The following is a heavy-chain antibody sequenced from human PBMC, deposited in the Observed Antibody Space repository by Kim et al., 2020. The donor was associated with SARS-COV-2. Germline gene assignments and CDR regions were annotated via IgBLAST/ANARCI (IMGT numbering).Heavy chain of an antibody. V-gene: IGHV3-53*01. CDR1: GFSARTQF. J-gene: IGHJ4*02. CDR3: SRDRPGTYLGH. CDR2: IYIGGGT. D-gene: IGHD1-7*01. Sequence: GGSLRLSCAASGFSARTQFMTWVRQAPGKGLEFVAIIYIGGGTDYIDSVKGRFTISRDDSKDTLYLQKNNLRAEDTAAYYYSRDRPGTYLGHWGQGTLVT.